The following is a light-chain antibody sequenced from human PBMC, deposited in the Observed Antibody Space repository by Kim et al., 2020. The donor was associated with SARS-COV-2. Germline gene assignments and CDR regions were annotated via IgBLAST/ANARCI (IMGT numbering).Light chain of an antibody. CDR2: DVD. J-gene: IGLJ2*01. Sequence: QSALTQPASVSESPGQSITISCTGTSSDVGAYDYVSWYQQHPGKAPKLIIYDVDNRPSGVSSRFSGSKSVNTASLTISGLQAEDEADYYCTSYTSSNSVVFGGGTQLNVL. CDR3: TSYTSSNSVV. V-gene: IGLV2-14*03. CDR1: SSDVGAYDY.